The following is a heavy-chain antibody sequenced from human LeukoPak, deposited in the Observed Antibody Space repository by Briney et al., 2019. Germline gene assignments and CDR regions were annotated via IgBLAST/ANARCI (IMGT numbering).Heavy chain of an antibody. V-gene: IGHV3-11*04. CDR2: ISSSGSTI. J-gene: IGHJ4*02. CDR3: ARDGKGLAYYFDY. D-gene: IGHD6-19*01. Sequence: GGSLRLSCAASGFTFSNAWMSWVRQAPGKGLEWVSYISSSGSTIYYADSVKGRFTISRDNAKNSLYLQMNSLRAEDTAVYYCARDGKGLAYYFDYWGQGTLVTVSS. CDR1: GFTFSNAW.